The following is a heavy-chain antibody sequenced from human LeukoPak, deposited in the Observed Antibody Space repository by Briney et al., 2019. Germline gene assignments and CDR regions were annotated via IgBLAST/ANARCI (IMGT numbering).Heavy chain of an antibody. J-gene: IGHJ4*02. CDR2: ISSSDNT. CDR1: GFIFSNYA. CDR3: ARLRGQSGNIAAAIYYFDY. V-gene: IGHV3-69-1*01. Sequence: GGSLRFSCAASGFIFSNYAMTWVRQAPGKGLEWVSSISSSDNTYYADSVKGRFTISRDNAKNSLYLQMNSLRAEDTAVYYCARLRGQSGNIAAAIYYFDYWGQGTLVTVSS. D-gene: IGHD6-13*01.